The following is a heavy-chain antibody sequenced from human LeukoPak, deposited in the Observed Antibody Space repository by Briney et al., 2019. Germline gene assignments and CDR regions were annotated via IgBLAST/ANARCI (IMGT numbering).Heavy chain of an antibody. J-gene: IGHJ4*02. D-gene: IGHD4-17*01. Sequence: GSLRLSCAASGFTVSSNYMSWVRQPPGKGLEWIGIIYYTGNTYYNPSLKSRVTISVDTSKNQFSLKLTSVTAADTAVYYCARDADGLDYWGQGTLVTVSS. CDR2: IYYTGNT. V-gene: IGHV4-39*07. CDR1: GFTVSSNY. CDR3: ARDADGLDY.